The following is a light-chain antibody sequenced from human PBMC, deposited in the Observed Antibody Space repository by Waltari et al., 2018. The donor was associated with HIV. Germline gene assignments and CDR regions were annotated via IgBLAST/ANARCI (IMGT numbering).Light chain of an antibody. CDR1: GGLSSYA. J-gene: IGLJ3*02. Sequence: QLVLTQSPSASAFLGASVKITCTLNGGLSSYAIAWHQNQPEKGPRYLMKLKSDGSHNREDEIPDRFSASTSWADHPLTISSLQSEDECYYYCQTWDTGPVFGGGTKLTVL. V-gene: IGLV4-69*01. CDR3: QTWDTGPV. CDR2: LKSDGSH.